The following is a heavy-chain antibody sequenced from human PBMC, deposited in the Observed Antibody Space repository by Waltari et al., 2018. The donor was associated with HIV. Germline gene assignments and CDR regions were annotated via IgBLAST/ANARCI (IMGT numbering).Heavy chain of an antibody. D-gene: IGHD1-26*01. Sequence: QVQLVQSAAELKSPGASVQIACRTSGYTFAAFHIHWVRQAPGEGLQWVGWVNPANGATNYAQELQDWVSVTTDRSITTVYLTLKRLRSDDTAVYYCARGESATWANLDFWGQGTVASVSS. J-gene: IGHJ4*01. CDR3: ARGESATWANLDF. V-gene: IGHV1-2*04. CDR2: VNPANGAT. CDR1: GYTFAAFH.